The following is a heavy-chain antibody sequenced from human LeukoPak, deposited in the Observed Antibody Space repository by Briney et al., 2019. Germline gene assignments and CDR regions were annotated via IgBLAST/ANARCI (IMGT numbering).Heavy chain of an antibody. D-gene: IGHD3-22*01. CDR3: AREGSSGYDNWFDP. Sequence: PSETLSLTCAVSGGSISSGGYSWSWIRQPPGKGLELIGYIYHSGSTYYNPSLKSRVTISVDRSKNQFSLKLSSVTAADTAVYYCAREGSSGYDNWFDPWGQGTLVTVSS. CDR1: GGSISSGGYS. J-gene: IGHJ5*02. V-gene: IGHV4-30-2*01. CDR2: IYHSGST.